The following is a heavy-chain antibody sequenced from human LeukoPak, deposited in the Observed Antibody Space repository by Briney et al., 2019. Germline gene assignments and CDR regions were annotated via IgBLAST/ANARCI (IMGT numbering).Heavy chain of an antibody. D-gene: IGHD6-13*01. CDR3: AREDSDSSSWYVDY. V-gene: IGHV4-59*11. CDR1: DDSFSSHY. CDR2: ISYIGRT. Sequence: PSETLSLTCAVSDDSFSSHYWTWIRQPPGKGLEWIGYISYIGRTNYNPSLKSRVTISIDTSKNQFSLKLTSVTAADTAVYYCAREDSDSSSWYVDYWGQGTLVTVSS. J-gene: IGHJ4*02.